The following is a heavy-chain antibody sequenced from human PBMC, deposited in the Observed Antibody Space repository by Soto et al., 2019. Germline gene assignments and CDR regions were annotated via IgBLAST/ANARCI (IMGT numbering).Heavy chain of an antibody. J-gene: IGHJ5*02. V-gene: IGHV4-31*03. D-gene: IGHD5-12*01. Sequence: KPSETLSLTCTVSGGSISSGGYYWSWIRQHPGKGLEWIGYIYYSGSTYYNPSLKSRVTISVDTSKNQFSLKLSSVTAADTAVYYCARDLAIVAPEGWFDPWGQGTLVTVSS. CDR1: GGSISSGGYY. CDR3: ARDLAIVAPEGWFDP. CDR2: IYYSGST.